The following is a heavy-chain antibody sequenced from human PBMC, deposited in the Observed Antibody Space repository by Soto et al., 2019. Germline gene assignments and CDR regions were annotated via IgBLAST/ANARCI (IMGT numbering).Heavy chain of an antibody. V-gene: IGHV1-8*01. Sequence: ASVKVSCKTSGYTFTSYDINWVRQATGQGLEWMGWMNPNSGNTGYAQKFQGRVTMTRNTSISTAYMELSSLRADDTAVYYCARDGAHITIFGYGAYWGQGNLVTVAS. CDR2: MNPNSGNT. D-gene: IGHD3-3*01. J-gene: IGHJ4*02. CDR3: ARDGAHITIFGYGAY. CDR1: GYTFTSYD.